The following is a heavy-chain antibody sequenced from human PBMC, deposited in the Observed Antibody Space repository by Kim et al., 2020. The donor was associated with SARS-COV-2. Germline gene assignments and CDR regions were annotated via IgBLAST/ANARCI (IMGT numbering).Heavy chain of an antibody. CDR2: ISSSSSYI. CDR3: ASDLIFRGDSSGYYYTVDDAFDI. Sequence: GGSLRLSCVASGFTFSSYSMNWVRQAPGKGLEWVSSISSSSSYIYYADSVKGRFTISRDNAKNSLYLQMNSLRAEDTAVYYCASDLIFRGDSSGYYYTVDDAFDIWGQGTMVTVSS. D-gene: IGHD3-22*01. CDR1: GFTFSSYS. J-gene: IGHJ3*02. V-gene: IGHV3-21*01.